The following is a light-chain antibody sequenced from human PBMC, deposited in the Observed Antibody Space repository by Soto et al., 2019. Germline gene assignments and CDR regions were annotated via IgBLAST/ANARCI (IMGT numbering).Light chain of an antibody. Sequence: DIQMTQSPSTLSASVGDRVTITCRASQSIGTWLAWYQQKPGKAPKLLIYKASNLEGGVPSRFSGSGSGTEFTITIDSLQPDVFATYDGQQYNTYPLTFGGGTTVYIK. J-gene: IGKJ4*01. V-gene: IGKV1-5*03. CDR3: QQYNTYPLT. CDR1: QSIGTW. CDR2: KAS.